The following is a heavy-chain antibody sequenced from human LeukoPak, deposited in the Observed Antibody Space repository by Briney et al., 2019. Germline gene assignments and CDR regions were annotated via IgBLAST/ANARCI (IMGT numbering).Heavy chain of an antibody. CDR3: ARDLGYEYYFDY. J-gene: IGHJ4*02. D-gene: IGHD2-2*01. Sequence: GGSLRLSCAASGFTFSSYAMSWVRQAPGKGLEWVSAISGSGGSTYYADSVKGRFTISRDNSKNTLYLQMNSLRAEDTAVYYCARDLGYEYYFDYWGQGTLVTVSS. CDR2: ISGSGGST. CDR1: GFTFSSYA. V-gene: IGHV3-23*01.